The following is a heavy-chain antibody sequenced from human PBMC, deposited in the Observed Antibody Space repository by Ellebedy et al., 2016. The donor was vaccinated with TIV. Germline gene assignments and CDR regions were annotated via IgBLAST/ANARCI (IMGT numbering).Heavy chain of an antibody. CDR1: GGSISSSSYY. CDR2: IYYSGST. J-gene: IGHJ6*02. CDR3: ARPIFSGTSYYYYGMDV. V-gene: IGHV4-39*01. D-gene: IGHD3-10*01. Sequence: SETLSLTXTVSGGSISSSSYYWGWIRQPPGTGLEWIGSIYYSGSTYYNPSLKSRVTISVDTSKNQFSLKLSSVTAADTAVYYCARPIFSGTSYYYYGMDVWGQGTTVTVSS.